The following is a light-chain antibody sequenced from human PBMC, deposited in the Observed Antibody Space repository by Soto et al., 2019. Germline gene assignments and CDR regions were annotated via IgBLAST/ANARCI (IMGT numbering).Light chain of an antibody. CDR1: QSVSTN. Sequence: EIVMMQSPATLSVSPGERASLSCRASQSVSTNLAWYQQKPGQAPRLLIYGASTGATGIPARFSGSGSGIEFTLTISSLQSEDFAVYYCQQYNNWPPMFGQGTKLEIK. J-gene: IGKJ2*01. V-gene: IGKV3-15*01. CDR3: QQYNNWPPM. CDR2: GAS.